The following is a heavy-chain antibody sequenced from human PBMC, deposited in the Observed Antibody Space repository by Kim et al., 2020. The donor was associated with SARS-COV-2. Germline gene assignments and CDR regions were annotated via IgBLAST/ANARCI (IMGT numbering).Heavy chain of an antibody. CDR1: GFTFSSFG. Sequence: GGSLRLSCAASGFTFSSFGMTWVRQAPGKGLEWVSVVSNTGDGTYYADSVKGRFSISRDNSKNTLYLQMNSLRADDTAIYYCAKGHYTNSHWGQGTLVTVSS. J-gene: IGHJ4*02. V-gene: IGHV3-23*01. D-gene: IGHD3-3*01. CDR3: AKGHYTNSH. CDR2: VSNTGDGT.